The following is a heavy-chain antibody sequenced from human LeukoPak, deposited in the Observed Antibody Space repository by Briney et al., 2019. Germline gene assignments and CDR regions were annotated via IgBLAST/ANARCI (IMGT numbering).Heavy chain of an antibody. J-gene: IGHJ4*02. Sequence: PGGSLRLSCAASGFTFSTFALNWVRHAPGQELEYVSAISPDGGTTYYADSVKGRFTISRDNSKNTLYLQMGSLRAEDRAVYYCARVLPGGSCYDYWGQGTLVTVSS. CDR2: ISPDGGTT. D-gene: IGHD2-15*01. CDR1: GFTFSTFA. CDR3: ARVLPGGSCYDY. V-gene: IGHV3-64*02.